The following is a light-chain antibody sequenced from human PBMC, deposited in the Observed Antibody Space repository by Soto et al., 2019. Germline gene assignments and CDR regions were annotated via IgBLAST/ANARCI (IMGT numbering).Light chain of an antibody. CDR3: LPGSNWLCT. Sequence: EMVLTRSPATLSLSPGERATLSCKASQSIGNYLAWYQQKPGQAPSLLIYDASNRATGIPARFSGSGSGTDFTLTITSLEPEDVAVYYCLPGSNWLCTFGQGTKGDSK. V-gene: IGKV3-11*01. CDR2: DAS. J-gene: IGKJ1*01. CDR1: QSIGNY.